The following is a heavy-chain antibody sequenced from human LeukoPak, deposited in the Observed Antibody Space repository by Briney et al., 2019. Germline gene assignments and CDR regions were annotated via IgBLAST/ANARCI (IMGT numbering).Heavy chain of an antibody. CDR2: INPNSSGT. V-gene: IGHV1-2*02. D-gene: IGHD3-22*01. CDR1: GYTFTGYY. CDR3: ASTGYDSSGYYYNY. Sequence: ASVKVSCKASGYTFTGYYMHWVRQAPGQGLEWMGWINPNSSGTNYAQKFQGRVTMTRDTSISTAYMELSRLRSDDTAVYYCASTGYDSSGYYYNYWGQGTLVTVSS. J-gene: IGHJ4*02.